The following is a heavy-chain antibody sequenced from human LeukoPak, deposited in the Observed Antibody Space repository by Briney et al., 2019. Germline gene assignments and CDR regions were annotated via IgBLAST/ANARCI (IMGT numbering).Heavy chain of an antibody. V-gene: IGHV1-46*01. CDR3: ARGPMVRGVYINWFDP. CDR1: GYTFTSYY. D-gene: IGHD3-10*01. Sequence: ASVKVSCKASGYTFTSYYMHWVRQAPGQGLEWMGIINPSGGSTSYAQKFQGRVTMTRDTSTSTVYMELSSLKSEATAVYYCARGPMVRGVYINWFDPWGQGTLVTVSS. J-gene: IGHJ5*02. CDR2: INPSGGST.